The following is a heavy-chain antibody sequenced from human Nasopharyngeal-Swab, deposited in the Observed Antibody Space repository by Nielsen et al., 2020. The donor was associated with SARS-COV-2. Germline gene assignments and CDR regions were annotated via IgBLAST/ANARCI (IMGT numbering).Heavy chain of an antibody. Sequence: GESLKISCAASGFTFRSHDMTWVRQAPGKGLEWVSTISGSGGSTNYADSVKGRFTISRDNSKSTLYLQMNSLRADDTALYYCADPPFSEYWGQGTLVTVSS. V-gene: IGHV3-23*01. CDR2: ISGSGGST. CDR3: ADPPFSEY. J-gene: IGHJ4*02. CDR1: GFTFRSHD.